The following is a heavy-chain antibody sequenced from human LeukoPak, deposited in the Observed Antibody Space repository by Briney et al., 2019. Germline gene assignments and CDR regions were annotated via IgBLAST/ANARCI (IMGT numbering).Heavy chain of an antibody. V-gene: IGHV3-43*02. D-gene: IGHD5-12*01. J-gene: IGHJ6*02. CDR1: GFTFDVYA. Sequence: PGGSLRLSCAASGFTFDVYAMHWVRQAPGKGLEWVSLISGDVGSTYYADSVKGRFTISTDNSKSARYLQMNRLRTEDTALYYCAKDIVPSGYSHYYFYYGMDVWGQGTTVTVSS. CDR2: ISGDVGST. CDR3: AKDIVPSGYSHYYFYYGMDV.